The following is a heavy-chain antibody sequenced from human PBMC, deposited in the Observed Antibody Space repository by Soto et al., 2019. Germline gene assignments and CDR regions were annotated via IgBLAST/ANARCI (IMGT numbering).Heavy chain of an antibody. CDR3: ARLTPAYYYGSGSPKWFDP. D-gene: IGHD3-10*01. CDR1: GYRFTSYW. Sequence: LKISCRTSGYRFTSYWIAWVRQMPGKGLEWTGIIYPGDSDTRYSPSFQGQVTISADKSISTAYLRWSSLKASDTAMYYCARLTPAYYYGSGSPKWFDPWGQGTLVTVSS. V-gene: IGHV5-51*01. CDR2: IYPGDSDT. J-gene: IGHJ5*02.